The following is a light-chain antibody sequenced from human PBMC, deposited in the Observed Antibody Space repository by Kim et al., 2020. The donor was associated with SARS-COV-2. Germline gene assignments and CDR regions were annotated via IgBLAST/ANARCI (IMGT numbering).Light chain of an antibody. CDR1: QSVSSNF. V-gene: IGKV3-20*01. Sequence: ENVLTQSPGTLSLSPGERATLSCRASQSVSSNFLAWYQQKAGQAPRLVIYSASSRASGIPDRFSGSGSGTDFPLTISTLEPEDFAVYYCQQYATSPETFGQGTKVDIK. CDR3: QQYATSPET. J-gene: IGKJ1*01. CDR2: SAS.